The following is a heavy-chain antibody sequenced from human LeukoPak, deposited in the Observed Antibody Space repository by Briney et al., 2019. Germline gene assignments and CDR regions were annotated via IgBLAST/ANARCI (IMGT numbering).Heavy chain of an antibody. D-gene: IGHD3-22*01. V-gene: IGHV3-23*01. Sequence: PGGSLRLSCAASGFTFSSYAMSWVRQAPVKGLEWVSAISGSGGSTYYADSVKGRFTISRDNSKNTLYLQMNSLRAEDTAVYYCAKRLTYYYDSTGYYYLDYWGQGTLVTVSS. CDR3: AKRLTYYYDSTGYYYLDY. CDR2: ISGSGGST. CDR1: GFTFSSYA. J-gene: IGHJ4*02.